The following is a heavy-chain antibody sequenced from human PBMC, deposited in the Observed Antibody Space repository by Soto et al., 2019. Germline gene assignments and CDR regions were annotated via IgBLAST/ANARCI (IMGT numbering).Heavy chain of an antibody. CDR2: ISSNGGST. V-gene: IGHV3-64*01. CDR3: ARVGCSGGSCSLSGYYYYMDV. Sequence: AGGSLRLSCAASGFTFSSYAMHWVRQAPGKGLEKVSAISSNGGSTYYANSVKGRFTISRDNSKNTLYLQMGSLRAEDMAVYYCARVGCSGGSCSLSGYYYYMDVWGKGTTVTVSS. D-gene: IGHD2-15*01. CDR1: GFTFSSYA. J-gene: IGHJ6*03.